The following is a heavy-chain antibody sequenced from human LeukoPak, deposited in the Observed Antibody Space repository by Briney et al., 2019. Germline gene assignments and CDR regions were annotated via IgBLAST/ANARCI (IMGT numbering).Heavy chain of an antibody. J-gene: IGHJ5*02. CDR1: GFTFSSYS. CDR3: ARRGPNCSSTSCYTVLAGWFDP. Sequence: GGSLRLSCAASGFTFSSYSMNWVRQAPGKGLEWVSSISSSSSYIYYADSVKGRFTISRDNAKNSLYLQINSLRAEDTAVYYCARRGPNCSSTSCYTVLAGWFDPWGQGTLVTVSS. V-gene: IGHV3-21*04. CDR2: ISSSSSYI. D-gene: IGHD2-2*02.